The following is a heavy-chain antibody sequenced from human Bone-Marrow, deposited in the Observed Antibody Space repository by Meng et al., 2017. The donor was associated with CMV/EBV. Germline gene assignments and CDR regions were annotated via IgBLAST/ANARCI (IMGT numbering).Heavy chain of an antibody. CDR2: IKQDGSEK. D-gene: IGHD3-3*01. Sequence: GESLTISCAASGFTFSSYWMSWVRQAPGKGLEWVANIKQDGSEKYYVDSVKGRFTISRDNAKNSLYLQMNSLRAEDTAVYYCARDRGGYDFWSGYWPTYYFDYWGQGTLVTVSS. CDR3: ARDRGGYDFWSGYWPTYYFDY. V-gene: IGHV3-7*01. CDR1: GFTFSSYW. J-gene: IGHJ4*02.